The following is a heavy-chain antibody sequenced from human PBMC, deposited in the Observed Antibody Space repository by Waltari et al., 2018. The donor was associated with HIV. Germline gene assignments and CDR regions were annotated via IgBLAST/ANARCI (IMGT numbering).Heavy chain of an antibody. Sequence: QLQLQESGPGLVKPSETLSLTCTVSGGSISSSSYYWGWIRQPPGKGLEWIGSIYYSGRTYYNPSLKSRVTISVHTSKIQFSLKLSSVTAADTAVYYCARAVQGYCSGGSCENYFDYWGQGTLVTVSS. CDR1: GGSISSSSYY. CDR2: IYYSGRT. D-gene: IGHD2-15*01. J-gene: IGHJ4*02. CDR3: ARAVQGYCSGGSCENYFDY. V-gene: IGHV4-39*01.